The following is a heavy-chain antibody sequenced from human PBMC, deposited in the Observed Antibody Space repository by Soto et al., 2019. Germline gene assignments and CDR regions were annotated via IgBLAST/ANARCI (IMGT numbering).Heavy chain of an antibody. CDR1: GFTVSSNY. CDR3: TTDHRSYYDSSGTDN. J-gene: IGHJ4*02. CDR2: IYSGGST. Sequence: GGSLRLSCAASGFTVSSNYMSWVRQAPGKGLEWVSVIYSGGSTYYADSVKGRFTISRDNSKNTLYLQMNSLKAEDTAVYYCTTDHRSYYDSSGTDNWGQGTLVTVSS. D-gene: IGHD3-22*01. V-gene: IGHV3-53*01.